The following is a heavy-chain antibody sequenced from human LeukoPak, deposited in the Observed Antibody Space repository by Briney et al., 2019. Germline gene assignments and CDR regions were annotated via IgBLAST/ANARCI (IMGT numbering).Heavy chain of an antibody. CDR2: IYYSGST. Sequence: PSETLSLTCTVSGGSISSYYWSWIRQPPGKGLEWIGYIYYSGSTNYNPSLKSRVTISVDTSKNQFSLKLSSVTAADTAVYYCARVRANHYYYMDVWGKGTTVTVSS. J-gene: IGHJ6*03. CDR3: ARVRANHYYYMDV. CDR1: GGSISSYY. D-gene: IGHD4/OR15-4a*01. V-gene: IGHV4-59*01.